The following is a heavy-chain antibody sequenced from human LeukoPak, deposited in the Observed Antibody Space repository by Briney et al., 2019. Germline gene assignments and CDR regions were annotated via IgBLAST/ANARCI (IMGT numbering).Heavy chain of an antibody. Sequence: PSETLSLTCAVYGGSFSGYYWSWIRQPPGKGLEWIGEINHSGSTNYNPSLKSRVTISVDTSKNQFSLKLSSVTAADTAVYYCARDLAGGGRYYYYYCGMDVWGQGTTVTVSS. V-gene: IGHV4-34*01. J-gene: IGHJ6*02. D-gene: IGHD2-8*02. CDR1: GGSFSGYY. CDR2: INHSGST. CDR3: ARDLAGGGRYYYYYCGMDV.